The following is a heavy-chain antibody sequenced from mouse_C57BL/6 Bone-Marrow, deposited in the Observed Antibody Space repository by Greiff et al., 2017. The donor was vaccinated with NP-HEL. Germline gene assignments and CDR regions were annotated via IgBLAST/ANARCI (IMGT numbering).Heavy chain of an antibody. J-gene: IGHJ2*01. CDR1: GYTFTSYW. CDR3: ARSGVGVVASFDY. CDR2: IDPSDSYT. V-gene: IGHV1-50*01. Sequence: QVQLQQPGAELVKPGASVKLSCKASGYTFTSYWMQWVKQRPGQGLEWIGEIDPSDSYTNYNQKFKGKATLTVDTSSSTAYMQLSSLTSEDSAVYYCARSGVGVVASFDYWGQGTTLTVSS. D-gene: IGHD1-1*01.